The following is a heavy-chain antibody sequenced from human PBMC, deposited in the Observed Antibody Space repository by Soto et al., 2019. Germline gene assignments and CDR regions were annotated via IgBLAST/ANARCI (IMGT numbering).Heavy chain of an antibody. CDR1: GFAFSSYG. V-gene: IGHV3-33*01. J-gene: IGHJ4*02. Sequence: QVQLVESGGGVVQPGRSLRLSCAASGFAFSSYGMHWVRQAPGRGREWVTVIWSGGSDNYYSDSLKGLFTISRDNSKNTLYLQMNSLRAEDTAVYYCARVYGSGTYPIDYWGQGTLVTVSS. D-gene: IGHD3-10*01. CDR2: IWSGGSDN. CDR3: ARVYGSGTYPIDY.